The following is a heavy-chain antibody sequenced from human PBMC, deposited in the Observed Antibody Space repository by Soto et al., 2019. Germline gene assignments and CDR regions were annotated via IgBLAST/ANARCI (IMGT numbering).Heavy chain of an antibody. CDR2: VIPMYDSV. V-gene: IGHV1-69*06. CDR3: ASSTSYRWSYCFDQ. D-gene: IGHD3-10*01. Sequence: QVQLVQSGAEVKKPGSSVKVSCEASGGTFNTYTINWVRQAPGRGLEWMGQVIPMYDSVNYAESFQGRVTITADKSTNIAYMERSRLRSEDQALYVSASSTSYRWSYCFDQWGQGTLVIVSS. CDR1: GGTFNTYT. J-gene: IGHJ4*02.